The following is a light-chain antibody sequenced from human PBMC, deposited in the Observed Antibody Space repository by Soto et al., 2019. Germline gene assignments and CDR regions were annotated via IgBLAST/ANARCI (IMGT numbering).Light chain of an antibody. CDR3: QQYYSTPYT. J-gene: IGKJ2*01. V-gene: IGKV4-1*01. CDR1: QSVLYSSNNKNY. Sequence: DIVMTQSPDSLAVSLGERATINCKSSQSVLYSSNNKNYLAWYQQKPGQPPKLLIYWASTRESGVPDRFSGSGSGTDFTLTINSXQAEDVAVYYCQQYYSTPYTFGQGTKVDIK. CDR2: WAS.